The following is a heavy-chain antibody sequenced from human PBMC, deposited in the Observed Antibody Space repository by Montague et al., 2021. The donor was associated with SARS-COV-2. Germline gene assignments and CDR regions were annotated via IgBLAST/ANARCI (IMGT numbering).Heavy chain of an antibody. CDR3: ARATLYMDV. J-gene: IGHJ6*03. V-gene: IGHV3-7*01. CDR2: IKHDESEQ. Sequence: SLRLSCAASGFTFSGYWMSWVRQAPGKGLEWVANIKHDESEQYYVDSVKGRFTISRDNAKNSPYLQVNSLRAEDTAVYYCARATLYMDVWGKGTTVTVSS. CDR1: GFTFSGYW.